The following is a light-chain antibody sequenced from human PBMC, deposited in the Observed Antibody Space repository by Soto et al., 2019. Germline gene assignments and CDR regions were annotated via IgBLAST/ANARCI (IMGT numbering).Light chain of an antibody. CDR2: GAS. Sequence: ERVMTQSPATLSVSPGKRATLSCRASESGGSNVAWYQQQPGQAPRLLIYGASTRATGIPARFSGSGSVTEFTLTISSLQSEDSAVYYCQQYNHWPWTFGQGTKVDIK. CDR3: QQYNHWPWT. CDR1: ESGGSN. J-gene: IGKJ1*01. V-gene: IGKV3-15*01.